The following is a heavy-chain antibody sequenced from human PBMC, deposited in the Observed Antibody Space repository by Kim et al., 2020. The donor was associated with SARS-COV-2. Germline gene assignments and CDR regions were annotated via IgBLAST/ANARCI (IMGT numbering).Heavy chain of an antibody. J-gene: IGHJ4*02. V-gene: IGHV3-53*01. D-gene: IGHD6-19*01. CDR3: ARAAEAVAGDDY. Sequence: YCAGAVRGRFTTSRDKAKNTLYLQVNSLRAEDTAVYYCARAAEAVAGDDYWGQGTLVTVSS.